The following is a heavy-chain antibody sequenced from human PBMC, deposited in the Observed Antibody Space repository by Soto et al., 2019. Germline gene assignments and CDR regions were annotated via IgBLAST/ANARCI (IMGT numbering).Heavy chain of an antibody. CDR1: GGTFSSKT. Sequence: APVKASSKAPGGTFSSKTISWVRQAPGQGLEWMGWINPNSGGTNYAQKFQGWVTMTRDTSISTAYMELSRLRSDDTAVYYCARDRQWLGVTTSDYYFDYWGQGTLVTVSS. D-gene: IGHD6-19*01. CDR2: INPNSGGT. CDR3: ARDRQWLGVTTSDYYFDY. V-gene: IGHV1-2*04. J-gene: IGHJ4*02.